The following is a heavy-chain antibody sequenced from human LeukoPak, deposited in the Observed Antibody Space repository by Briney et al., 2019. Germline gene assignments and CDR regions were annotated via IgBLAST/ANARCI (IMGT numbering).Heavy chain of an antibody. D-gene: IGHD4-17*01. CDR1: GFTFSSYS. Sequence: GGSLRLSCAASGFTFSSYSMNWVRQAPGKGLEWVSSISSSTSYIYYADSVKGRFTISKDNAKNSLYLQMSSLRAEDTAVYYCARAGGSTVSHSDYWGQGTLVIVSS. V-gene: IGHV3-21*01. CDR2: ISSSTSYI. J-gene: IGHJ4*02. CDR3: ARAGGSTVSHSDY.